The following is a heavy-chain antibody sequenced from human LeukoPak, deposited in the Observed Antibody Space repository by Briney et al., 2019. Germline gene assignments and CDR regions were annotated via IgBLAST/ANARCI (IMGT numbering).Heavy chain of an antibody. Sequence: ASVRVSCEASGHTLTELAIHWVRQAPGKGLEWMGGFDPEDGQTIYAQKFQGRVTVTEDTSTDTAYMELSSLGSEDTAVYYCATEGGRSYYLYWGQGTLVTVSS. CDR3: ATEGGRSYYLY. CDR1: GHTLTELA. J-gene: IGHJ4*02. CDR2: FDPEDGQT. V-gene: IGHV1-24*01. D-gene: IGHD1-26*01.